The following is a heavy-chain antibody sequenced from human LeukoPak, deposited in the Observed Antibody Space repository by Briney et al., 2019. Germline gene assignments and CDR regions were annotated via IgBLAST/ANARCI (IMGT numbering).Heavy chain of an antibody. D-gene: IGHD3-22*01. Sequence: SETLSLTCTVSGGSISSGSYYWSWIRQPAGKGLEWIGRIYTSGSTNYNPSLKSRVTISVDTSKNQFSLKLSSVTAADTAVYYCARDGRWDYYDSSGYYRYGAYYFDYWGLGTLATVSS. J-gene: IGHJ4*02. CDR2: IYTSGST. CDR1: GGSISSGSYY. CDR3: ARDGRWDYYDSSGYYRYGAYYFDY. V-gene: IGHV4-61*02.